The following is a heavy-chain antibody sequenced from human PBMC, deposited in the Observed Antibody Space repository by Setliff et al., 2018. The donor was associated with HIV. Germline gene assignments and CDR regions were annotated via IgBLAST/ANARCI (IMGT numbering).Heavy chain of an antibody. CDR3: ARVPFGVRRYYFDS. V-gene: IGHV4-30-4*01. J-gene: IGHJ4*02. D-gene: IGHD3-10*01. Sequence: SETLSLTCTVSGGSISSTGYFWSWIRQPPGKGLEWIGFIFYDGSTYYMPSLKSRSAISVDASKNQFSLKLTSVTAADTAVYFCARVPFGVRRYYFDSWGQGKLVTVSS. CDR1: GGSISSTGYF. CDR2: IFYDGST.